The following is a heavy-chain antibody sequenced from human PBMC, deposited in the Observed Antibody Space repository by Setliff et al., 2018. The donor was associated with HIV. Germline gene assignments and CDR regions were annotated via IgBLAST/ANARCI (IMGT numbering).Heavy chain of an antibody. CDR1: GYTFSTYA. Sequence: GASVKVSCKASGYTFSTYAMHWVRQAPGQRLEWMGWINAANGNAKYSQKFQDRVTFTRDTSASTAYMELNSLRFEDTAVYYCARDIGSVWHNWFDPWGQGTLVTVSS. D-gene: IGHD6-19*01. V-gene: IGHV1-3*01. CDR3: ARDIGSVWHNWFDP. J-gene: IGHJ5*02. CDR2: INAANGNA.